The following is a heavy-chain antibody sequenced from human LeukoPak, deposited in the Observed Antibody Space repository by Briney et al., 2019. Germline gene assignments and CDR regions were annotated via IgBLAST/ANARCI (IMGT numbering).Heavy chain of an antibody. J-gene: IGHJ5*02. CDR3: ATDSKFRA. Sequence: GASVKVSCKVSGYTLTELSMHWVRQAPGKGLEWMGGFDPEDGETIYAQKFQGRVTMTGDTSTDTAYMELSSLRSEDTAVYYCATDSKFRAWGQGTLVTVSS. V-gene: IGHV1-24*01. CDR2: FDPEDGET. D-gene: IGHD3-10*01. CDR1: GYTLTELS.